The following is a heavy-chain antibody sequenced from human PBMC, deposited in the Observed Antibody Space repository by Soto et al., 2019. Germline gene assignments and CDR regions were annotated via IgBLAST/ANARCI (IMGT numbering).Heavy chain of an antibody. Sequence: EMQLVETGGGLIQPGGSLRLSCAASGFTVSSDHMSWVRQAPGKGLEWISVMYYGGTTYYADSVQGRFTISRDSSTNTLYLQMTDLRADDTVVYYCAREAAGFDLWGQGTMVTVSS. CDR3: AREAAGFDL. D-gene: IGHD6-13*01. CDR1: GFTVSSDH. CDR2: MYYGGTT. V-gene: IGHV3-53*02. J-gene: IGHJ3*01.